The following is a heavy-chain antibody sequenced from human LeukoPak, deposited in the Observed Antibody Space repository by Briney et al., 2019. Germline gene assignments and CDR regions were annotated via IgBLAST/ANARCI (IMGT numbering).Heavy chain of an antibody. CDR3: AKGSVGNADFAS. CDR2: IYGDDDKT. V-gene: IGHV3-23*01. D-gene: IGHD6-25*01. Sequence: GGSLRLSCVASGFTFSNYAMTWVRQAPGKGLEMVSGIYGDDDKTVYGDAVKGRLTISRDSFRGTLFLQMDSLRVEDTAVYFCAKGSVGNADFASWGQGALVTVSS. J-gene: IGHJ4*02. CDR1: GFTFSNYA.